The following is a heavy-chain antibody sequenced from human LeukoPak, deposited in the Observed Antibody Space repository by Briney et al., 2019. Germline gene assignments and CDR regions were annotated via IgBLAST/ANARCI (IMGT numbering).Heavy chain of an antibody. CDR3: ARDYYARYYYYYYMDV. V-gene: IGHV1-18*01. CDR2: ISAYNGNT. D-gene: IGHD3-10*01. CDR1: GYTFTSYG. J-gene: IGHJ6*03. Sequence: ASVKVSCKASGYTFTSYGISWVRQAPGQGLEWMGWISAYNGNTNYAQKLQGRVTMTTDTSTSTAYMELRSLRSDDTAVYYCARDYYARYYYYYYMDVWGKGTTVTVSS.